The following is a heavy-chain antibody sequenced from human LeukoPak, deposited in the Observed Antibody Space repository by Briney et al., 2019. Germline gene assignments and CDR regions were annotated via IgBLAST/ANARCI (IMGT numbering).Heavy chain of an antibody. D-gene: IGHD5-18*01. Sequence: GGSLRLSCAASGFAFSSYGMHWVRQAPGKGLEWVAVISYDGSNKYYADSVKGRFTISRDNSKNTLYLQMNSLRAEDTAVYYCAKSYGYYFDYWGQGTLVTVSS. CDR3: AKSYGYYFDY. J-gene: IGHJ4*02. CDR2: ISYDGSNK. CDR1: GFAFSSYG. V-gene: IGHV3-30*18.